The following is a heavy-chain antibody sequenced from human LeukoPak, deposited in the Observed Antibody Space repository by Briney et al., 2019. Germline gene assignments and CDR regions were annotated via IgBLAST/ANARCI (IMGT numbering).Heavy chain of an antibody. CDR1: GGSISSYY. Sequence: PSETLSLTCTVSGGSISSYYWSWIRQPPGKGLEWIGYIYYSGSTSYNPSLKSRVTISVDTSKNQFSLKLSSVTAADTAVYYCARDNNHYGDYVYWFDPWGQGTLVTVSS. J-gene: IGHJ5*02. D-gene: IGHD4-17*01. V-gene: IGHV4-59*01. CDR3: ARDNNHYGDYVYWFDP. CDR2: IYYSGST.